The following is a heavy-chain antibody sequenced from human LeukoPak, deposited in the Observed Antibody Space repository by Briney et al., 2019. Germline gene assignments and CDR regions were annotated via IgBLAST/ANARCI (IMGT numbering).Heavy chain of an antibody. V-gene: IGHV1-69*13. CDR1: GGTFSSYA. CDR3: AREYYYDSSGYLRANDAFDI. J-gene: IGHJ3*02. D-gene: IGHD3-22*01. CDR2: TIPIFGTA. Sequence: ASVKVSCKASGGTFSSYAISWVRQAPGQGLEWMGGTIPIFGTANYAQKFQGRVTITADESTSTAYMELSSLRSEDTAVYYCAREYYYDSSGYLRANDAFDIWGQGTMVTVSS.